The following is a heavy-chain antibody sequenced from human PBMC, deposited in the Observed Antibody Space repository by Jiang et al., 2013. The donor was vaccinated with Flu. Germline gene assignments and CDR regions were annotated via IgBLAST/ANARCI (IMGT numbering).Heavy chain of an antibody. Sequence: GPGLVKPSQTLSLTCTVSGGSISSGGYYWSWIRQHPGKGLEWIGYIYYSGSTYYNPSLKSLVTISVDTSKNQFSLKLSSVTAADTAVYYCARTVRLTMVRGVINYFDYWGQGTLVTVSS. CDR2: IYYSGST. V-gene: IGHV4-31*01. J-gene: IGHJ4*02. CDR1: GGSISSGGYY. D-gene: IGHD3-10*01. CDR3: ARTVRLTMVRGVINYFDY.